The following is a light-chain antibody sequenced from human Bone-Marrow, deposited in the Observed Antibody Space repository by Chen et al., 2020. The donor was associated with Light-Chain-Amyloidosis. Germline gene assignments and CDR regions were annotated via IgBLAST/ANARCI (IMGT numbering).Light chain of an antibody. CDR2: KDT. V-gene: IGLV3-27*01. CDR1: LLAKNY. Sequence: SYELTQPSSVSVSPGQTAKITCAGDLLAKNYVRWLQQKPGQAPVLVIYKDTERPSGIPERFSGSSSETTATLPGSGAQVDEEADYHCSSATDDSQGVFGGGTRLTVL. J-gene: IGLJ3*02. CDR3: SSATDDSQGV.